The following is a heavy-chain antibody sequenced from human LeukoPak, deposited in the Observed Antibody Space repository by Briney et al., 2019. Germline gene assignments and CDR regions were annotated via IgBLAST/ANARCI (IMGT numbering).Heavy chain of an antibody. CDR2: IKQDGSEK. CDR3: TRDGSYGSRSYGAFDI. J-gene: IGHJ3*02. Sequence: GGSLRLSCAASGFTFSSYAMSWVRQAPGKGLEWVANIKQDGSEKYYVDSVKGRFTISRDNAKNSLYLQMNSLRAEDTAVYYCTRDGSYGSRSYGAFDIWGQGTMVTVSS. CDR1: GFTFSSYA. D-gene: IGHD3-10*01. V-gene: IGHV3-7*01.